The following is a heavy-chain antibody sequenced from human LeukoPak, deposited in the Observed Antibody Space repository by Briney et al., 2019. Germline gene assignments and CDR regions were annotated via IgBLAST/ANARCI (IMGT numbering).Heavy chain of an antibody. D-gene: IGHD4-17*01. V-gene: IGHV3-7*01. CDR3: ARMYGDYLGY. Sequence: GGSLGLSCAASGFTFSIYSMSWVRQAPGKGLEWAANINPDGSEKYYLDSVKGRMTISRDNAKNALYLQMNSLRAEDTAVFYCARMYGDYLGYWGQGTLVTVFS. CDR2: INPDGSEK. J-gene: IGHJ4*02. CDR1: GFTFSIYS.